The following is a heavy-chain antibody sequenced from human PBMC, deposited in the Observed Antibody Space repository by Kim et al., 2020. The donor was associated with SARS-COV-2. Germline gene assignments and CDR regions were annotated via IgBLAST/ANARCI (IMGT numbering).Heavy chain of an antibody. CDR1: GYTFSSYN. V-gene: IGHV1-18*01. D-gene: IGHD3-9*01. Sequence: ASVKVSCKASGYTFSSYNIGWVRQAPGQGLEWMGWINIHNGNTNYAQKLQGRITMTSDTSTSTAHMELRSLRPDDTAVYYCARDELVARRDGAYDYWGQG. CDR2: INIHNGNT. J-gene: IGHJ4*02. CDR3: ARDELVARRDGAYDY.